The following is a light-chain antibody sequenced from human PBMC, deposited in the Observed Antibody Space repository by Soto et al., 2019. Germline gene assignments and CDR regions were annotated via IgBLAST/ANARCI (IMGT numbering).Light chain of an antibody. CDR1: QSSSSW. CDR3: QQYNSYPYT. J-gene: IGKJ2*01. CDR2: KAS. V-gene: IGKV1-5*03. Sequence: DIQMTQSPSTLSASVGDRVTITCRASQSSSSWLAWYQQKPGKAPNLLIYKASSLQSGVPSRFSGSGSGTEFTLTISGLQPDDFATYYCQQYNSYPYTFGQGTKLET.